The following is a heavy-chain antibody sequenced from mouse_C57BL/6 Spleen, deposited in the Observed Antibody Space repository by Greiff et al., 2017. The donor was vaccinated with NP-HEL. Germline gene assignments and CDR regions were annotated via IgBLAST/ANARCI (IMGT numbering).Heavy chain of an antibody. CDR1: GYTFTDYN. Sequence: VQLQQSGPELVKPGASVKMSCKASGYTFTDYNMHWVKQSHGKSLEWIGYINPNNGGTSYNQKFKGKATLTVNKSSSTAYMELRSLTSEDAAVYYCAYSSGAMDYWGQGTSVTVSS. D-gene: IGHD1-1*01. J-gene: IGHJ4*01. CDR2: INPNNGGT. V-gene: IGHV1-22*01. CDR3: AYSSGAMDY.